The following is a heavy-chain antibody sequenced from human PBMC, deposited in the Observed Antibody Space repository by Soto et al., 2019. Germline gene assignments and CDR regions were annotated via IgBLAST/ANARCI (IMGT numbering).Heavy chain of an antibody. J-gene: IGHJ4*02. CDR1: GFTFSHYG. V-gene: IGHV3-66*01. D-gene: IGHD4-17*01. CDR3: ARAKKAPGDYAFDY. Sequence: GGSLRLSCAASGFTFSHYGMHWVRQAPGKGLEWVTVIYSGGSTYYADSVKGRFTISRDNSKNTLYLQMNSLRAEDSAVYYCARAKKAPGDYAFDYWGQGTLVTVSS. CDR2: IYSGGST.